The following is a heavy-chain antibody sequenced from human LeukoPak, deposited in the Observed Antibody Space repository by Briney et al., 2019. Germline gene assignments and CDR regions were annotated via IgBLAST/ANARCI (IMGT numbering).Heavy chain of an antibody. CDR3: AREGSGSWVDY. CDR1: GFTFSSYS. V-gene: IGHV3-48*04. D-gene: IGHD3-10*01. J-gene: IGHJ4*02. Sequence: GSLRLSCAASGFTFSSYSMNWVRQAPGKGLEWVSYISAGSSTIYYADSVKGRFTISRDNAKNSLYLQMNSLRAEDTAVYYCAREGSGSWVDYWGQGTLVTVSS. CDR2: ISAGSSTI.